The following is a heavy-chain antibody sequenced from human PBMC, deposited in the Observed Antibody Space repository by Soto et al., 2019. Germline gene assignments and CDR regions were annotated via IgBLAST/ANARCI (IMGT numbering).Heavy chain of an antibody. CDR3: AREGSSGWYKVSPFDY. D-gene: IGHD6-19*01. Sequence: QVHLVESGGGVVQPGRSLRLSCAASGFNFSNYAMHWVRQAPGKGLEWVAVIPNDGKIKYYAESVQGRFTISRDNSKNTLYVQMDNLRAEDTGVYYCAREGSSGWYKVSPFDYWGQGTLVTVSS. CDR1: GFNFSNYA. V-gene: IGHV3-30*04. J-gene: IGHJ4*02. CDR2: IPNDGKIK.